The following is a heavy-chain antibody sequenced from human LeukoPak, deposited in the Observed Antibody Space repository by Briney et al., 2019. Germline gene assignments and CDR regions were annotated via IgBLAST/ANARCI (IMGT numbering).Heavy chain of an antibody. V-gene: IGHV3-7*03. D-gene: IGHD3-9*01. CDR2: INQDGSEK. Sequence: GGSLRLSCAASGFTFSSYWMSWVRQAPGKGLEGVANINQDGSEKYYVASVKGRFTISRDNAKNSLYLQMNSLRAEDTAVYYCARDVLTGYPDWFDPWGQGTLVTVSS. J-gene: IGHJ5*02. CDR3: ARDVLTGYPDWFDP. CDR1: GFTFSSYW.